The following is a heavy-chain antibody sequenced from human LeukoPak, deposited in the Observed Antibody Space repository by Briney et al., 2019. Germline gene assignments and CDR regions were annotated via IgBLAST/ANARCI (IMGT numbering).Heavy chain of an antibody. V-gene: IGHV3-23*01. CDR1: GFPFSNHA. CDR2: ICNGKT. J-gene: IGHJ5*02. D-gene: IGHD2-21*02. Sequence: GGSLRLSCAASGFPFSNHAMSWVREPPGKGLQCVSAICNGKTYYGGSVRGRFTIARDDSTIMVYLQMYSLRVDDTARYYCVREAGYCAGVCIKSNWFDPWGQGTLVTVSS. CDR3: VREAGYCAGVCIKSNWFDP.